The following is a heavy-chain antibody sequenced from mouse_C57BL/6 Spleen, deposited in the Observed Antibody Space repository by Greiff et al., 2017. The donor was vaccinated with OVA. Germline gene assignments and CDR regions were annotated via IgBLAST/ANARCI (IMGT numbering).Heavy chain of an antibody. CDR3: ARSEDGYYGAMDY. CDR2: INPSSGYT. D-gene: IGHD2-3*01. V-gene: IGHV1-7*01. CDR1: GYTFTSYG. Sequence: VKLQESGAELAKPGASVKLSCKASGYTFTSYGMHWVKQRPGQGLEWIGYINPSSGYTKYNQKFKDKATLTADKSSSTAYMQLSSLTYEDSAVYYCARSEDGYYGAMDYWGQGPSVTVSS. J-gene: IGHJ4*01.